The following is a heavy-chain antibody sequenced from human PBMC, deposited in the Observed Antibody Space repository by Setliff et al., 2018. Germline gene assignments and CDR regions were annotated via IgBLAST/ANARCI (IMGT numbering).Heavy chain of an antibody. Sequence: KTSETLSLTCTVSGGSISSYYWSWIRQPPGKGLEWIGYIYYSGSADYNPSLKSRVTISVDTSKNQFSLKLNSVTAADTAVYYCARHKVIKKEFIRLTWFDPWGQGTPVTVSS. CDR3: ARHKVIKKEFIRLTWFDP. CDR1: GGSISSYY. D-gene: IGHD3-10*01. V-gene: IGHV4-59*08. CDR2: IYYSGSA. J-gene: IGHJ5*02.